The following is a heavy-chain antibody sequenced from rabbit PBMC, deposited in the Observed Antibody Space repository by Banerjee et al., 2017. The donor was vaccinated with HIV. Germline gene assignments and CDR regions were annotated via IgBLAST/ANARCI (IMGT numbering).Heavy chain of an antibody. J-gene: IGHJ4*01. CDR3: ARGYNGVGYHELNL. CDR2: IYAGGSGST. Sequence: QSLEESGGDLVKPGASLTLTCTASGFSFSSSYYMCWVRQAPGKGLEWIACIYAGGSGSTYYASWAKGRFTISKTSSTTVTLQMTSLTAADTATYFCARGYNGVGYHELNLWGQGTLVTVS. CDR1: GFSFSSSYY. V-gene: IGHV1S40*01. D-gene: IGHD6-1*01.